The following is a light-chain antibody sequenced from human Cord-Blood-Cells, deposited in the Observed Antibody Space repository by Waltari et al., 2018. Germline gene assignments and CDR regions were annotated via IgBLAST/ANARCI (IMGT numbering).Light chain of an antibody. J-gene: IGLJ1*01. V-gene: IGLV2-18*02. CDR2: EVS. CDR3: SSYTSSSTYV. CDR1: SSDVGSYNR. Sequence: QSALTQPPSVSGSPGQSVTISCTGTSSDVGSYNRVSWYLQPPGPAPKLMIYEVSKRPSGVPDRFSGSKSGNTASLTISGLQAEDEADYYCSSYTSSSTYVFGTGTKVTVL.